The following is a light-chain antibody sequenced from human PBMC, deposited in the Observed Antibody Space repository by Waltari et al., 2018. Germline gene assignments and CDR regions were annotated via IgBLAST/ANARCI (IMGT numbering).Light chain of an antibody. CDR3: SSYTYGGPWV. CDR1: SSDVGSYDL. CDR2: ELD. V-gene: IGLV2-23*02. Sequence: SALTQPASVSASPGQSITISCTGSSSDVGSYDLVSWYQQHPGKAPHLLIYELDKRPSGVSYRLSGYKSGNAASLTNSGLQAEDEAYYFCSSYTYGGPWVFGGGTLLTVL. J-gene: IGLJ2*01.